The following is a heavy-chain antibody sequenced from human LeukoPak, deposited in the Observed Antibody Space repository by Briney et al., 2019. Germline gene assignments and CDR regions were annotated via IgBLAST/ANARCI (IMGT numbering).Heavy chain of an antibody. CDR1: RFAFSSYA. CDR3: ARRWGSLDY. J-gene: IGHJ4*02. CDR2: MSYDGTNK. V-gene: IGHV3-30-3*01. Sequence: PGGSLRLSCAASRFAFSSYAMHWVRQAPGKGLEWVAVMSYDGTNKYYADSVKGRFTISRDNSKNTLYLQMNSLRAEDTAVYYCARRWGSLDYWGQGTLVTVSS. D-gene: IGHD7-27*01.